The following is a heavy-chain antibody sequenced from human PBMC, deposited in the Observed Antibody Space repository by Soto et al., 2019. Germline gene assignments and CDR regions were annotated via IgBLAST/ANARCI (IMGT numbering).Heavy chain of an antibody. CDR1: GDSIGRGGYY. D-gene: IGHD6-19*01. J-gene: IGHJ4*02. V-gene: IGHV4-31*03. Sequence: SETLSLTCTVSGDSIGRGGYYWTWIRQHPGKGLEWIAYIYTTGSTYYNPSLKSRVGISVDTSKNQFSLKLSSVTAADTAMYYCARGIPVSGSFDYWGQGTLVNVSS. CDR3: ARGIPVSGSFDY. CDR2: IYTTGST.